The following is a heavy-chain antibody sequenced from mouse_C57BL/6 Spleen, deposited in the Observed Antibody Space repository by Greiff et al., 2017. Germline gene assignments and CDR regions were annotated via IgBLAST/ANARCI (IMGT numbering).Heavy chain of an antibody. J-gene: IGHJ3*01. Sequence: EVQGVESGGGLVKPGGSLKLSCAASGFTFSSYAMSWVRQTPEKRLEWVATISDGGSYTYYPDNVKGRFTISRDNAKNNLYLQMSHLKSEDTAMYYCARGGRHIYYDYDGFAYWGQGTLVTVSA. D-gene: IGHD2-4*01. CDR2: ISDGGSYT. V-gene: IGHV5-4*01. CDR1: GFTFSSYA. CDR3: ARGGRHIYYDYDGFAY.